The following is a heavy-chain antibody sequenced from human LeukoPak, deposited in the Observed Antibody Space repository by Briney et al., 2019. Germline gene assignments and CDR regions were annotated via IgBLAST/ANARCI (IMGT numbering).Heavy chain of an antibody. V-gene: IGHV3-48*01. CDR1: GFTFNDYS. Sequence: GGSLRLSCVASGFTFNDYSMNWVRQAPGKGLEWISYITSSSSSIYYADSVKGRFTISRDNAKNSLYLQMNSLRAEDTAVYYCARGCRVTRFDYWGQGTLVTVSS. D-gene: IGHD2-15*01. J-gene: IGHJ4*02. CDR2: ITSSSSSI. CDR3: ARGCRVTRFDY.